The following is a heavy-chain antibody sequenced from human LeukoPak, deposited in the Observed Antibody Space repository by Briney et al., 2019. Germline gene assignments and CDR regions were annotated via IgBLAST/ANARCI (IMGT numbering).Heavy chain of an antibody. CDR1: DGSFSGYY. V-gene: IGHV4-34*01. CDR3: ARGLQLLPYYYYYGMDV. D-gene: IGHD2-2*01. CDR2: INHSGST. Sequence: SETLSLTCAVYDGSFSGYYWSWIRQPPGKGLEWIGEINHSGSTNYNPSLKSRVTISVDTSKNQFSLKLSSVTAADTAVYYRARGLQLLPYYYYYGMDVWGQGTTVTVSS. J-gene: IGHJ6*02.